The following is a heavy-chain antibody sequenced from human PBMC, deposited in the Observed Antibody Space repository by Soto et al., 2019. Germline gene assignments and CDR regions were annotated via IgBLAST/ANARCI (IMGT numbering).Heavy chain of an antibody. J-gene: IGHJ5*02. Sequence: PSETLSLTCTVSGGSISTYYWNWIRQPPGKGLESIGYIYYSGSANYSPSLKSRVTISVDTSKNEFSLKLSSVTAADTAIYYCARGKAARLNNWFDPWGQGTLVTVSS. V-gene: IGHV4-59*01. CDR3: ARGKAARLNNWFDP. D-gene: IGHD6-6*01. CDR1: GGSISTYY. CDR2: IYYSGSA.